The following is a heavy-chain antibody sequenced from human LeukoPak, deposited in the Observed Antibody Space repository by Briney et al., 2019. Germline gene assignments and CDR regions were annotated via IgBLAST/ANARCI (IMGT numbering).Heavy chain of an antibody. D-gene: IGHD6-13*01. Sequence: GGSLRLSCAASGFTLSSYALSWVRQAPGKGLEWVSAISGSGGSTYYADSVKGRFTISRDNSKNTLYLQMNSLRAEDTAVYYCAKDPETSSSYFDYWGQGTLVTVSS. V-gene: IGHV3-23*01. J-gene: IGHJ4*02. CDR1: GFTLSSYA. CDR2: ISGSGGST. CDR3: AKDPETSSSYFDY.